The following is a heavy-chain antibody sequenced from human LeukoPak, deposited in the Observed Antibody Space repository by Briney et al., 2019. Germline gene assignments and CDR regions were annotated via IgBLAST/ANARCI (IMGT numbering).Heavy chain of an antibody. CDR3: ARVATKFFDY. CDR2: ISSSGSTI. Sequence: GGSLRLSCAASGFTFGDYYMIGIRQAPGKGLEWVSYISSSGSTIYYSDSVKGRFTISRDNAKNSLYLQMNSLRAEDTAVYYCARVATKFFDYWGQGTLVTVSS. V-gene: IGHV3-11*01. J-gene: IGHJ4*02. CDR1: GFTFGDYY. D-gene: IGHD5-12*01.